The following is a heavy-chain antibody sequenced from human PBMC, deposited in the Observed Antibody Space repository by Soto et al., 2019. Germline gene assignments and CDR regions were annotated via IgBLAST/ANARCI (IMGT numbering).Heavy chain of an antibody. J-gene: IGHJ4*02. CDR2: IIPIFGIA. Sequence: QVQLVQSGAEVRKPGSSVKVYCKASGGTFSRHAISWVRQAPGQGLEWMGGIIPIFGIANHAQKFQGRVTIIADESTSTVYMELSNLRSEDTAMYYCARGWGYDSNDYYYAYWGQGTLVIVSS. CDR3: ARGWGYDSNDYYYAY. CDR1: GGTFSRHA. V-gene: IGHV1-69*01. D-gene: IGHD3-22*01.